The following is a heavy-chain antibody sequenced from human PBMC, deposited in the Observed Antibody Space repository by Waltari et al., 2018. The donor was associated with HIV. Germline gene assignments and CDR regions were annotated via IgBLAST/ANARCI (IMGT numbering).Heavy chain of an antibody. J-gene: IGHJ4*02. D-gene: IGHD3-9*01. CDR1: GFKFRYLV. CDR3: ARLDFWLKYNFDY. Sequence: EVQLSDSGGALVQPGGSMRLSVSPAGFKFRYLVMSWVRQAPGKGREWVSTISGGGHAPYYADSVKGRFTISRDNSKNTLYLQMHSLRAEDTAVYYCARLDFWLKYNFDYWGQGTQVTVSS. CDR2: ISGGGHAP. V-gene: IGHV3-23*01.